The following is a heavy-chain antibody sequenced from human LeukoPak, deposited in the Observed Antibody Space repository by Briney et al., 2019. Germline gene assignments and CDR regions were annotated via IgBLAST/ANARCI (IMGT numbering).Heavy chain of an antibody. J-gene: IGHJ4*02. CDR1: GYTFTSYD. V-gene: IGHV1-8*03. Sequence: ASVKVSCKASGYTFTSYDINWVRQATGQGLEWMGWMNPNSGNTGYAQKFQGRVTITRNTSISTAYMELSRLRSDDTAVYYCASTKWELLPGNLDYWGQGTLVTVSS. D-gene: IGHD1-26*01. CDR2: MNPNSGNT. CDR3: ASTKWELLPGNLDY.